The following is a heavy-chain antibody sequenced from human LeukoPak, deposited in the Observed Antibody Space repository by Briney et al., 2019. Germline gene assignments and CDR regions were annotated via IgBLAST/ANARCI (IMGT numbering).Heavy chain of an antibody. CDR3: ARDRTIFGVATPGWGYYGMDV. CDR2: ISSSSTYI. D-gene: IGHD3-3*01. V-gene: IGHV3-21*01. CDR1: GFTFSSYA. J-gene: IGHJ6*02. Sequence: GGSLRLSCAASGFTFSSYAMSWVRQAPGKGLEWVSSISSSSTYIYYADSVKGRFTISRDNAKNSLYLQMNSLRAEDTAVYYCARDRTIFGVATPGWGYYGMDVWGQGTTVTVSS.